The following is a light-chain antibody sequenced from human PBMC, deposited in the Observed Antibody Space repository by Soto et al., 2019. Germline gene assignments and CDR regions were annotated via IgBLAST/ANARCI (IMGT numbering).Light chain of an antibody. J-gene: IGLJ1*01. Sequence: VLTQPPSVSGAPGQRVTMSCTGSSSNIGAGYHVHWYQQLPGTAPKLLIYTNRYRPSGVPDRFSGSRSGTSASLAITGLQAEDEADYYCQSYDSSLGYVFGTGTKVTVL. CDR2: TNR. V-gene: IGLV1-40*01. CDR3: QSYDSSLGYV. CDR1: SSNIGAGYH.